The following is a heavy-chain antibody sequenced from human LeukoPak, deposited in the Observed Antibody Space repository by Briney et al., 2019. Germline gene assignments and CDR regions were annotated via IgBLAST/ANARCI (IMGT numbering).Heavy chain of an antibody. CDR2: IYYSGST. Sequence: PSETLSLTCTVSGGSISSSSYYWGWIRQPPGKGLEWIGSIYYSGSTYYNPSPKSRVTISVDTSKNQFSLKLSSVTAADTAVYYCARRPPFYGGNSGFDPWGQGTLVTVSS. V-gene: IGHV4-39*07. J-gene: IGHJ5*02. CDR3: ARRPPFYGGNSGFDP. D-gene: IGHD4-23*01. CDR1: GGSISSSSYY.